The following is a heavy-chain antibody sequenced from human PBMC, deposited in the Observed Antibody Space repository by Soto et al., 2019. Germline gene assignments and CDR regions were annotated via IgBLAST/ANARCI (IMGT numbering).Heavy chain of an antibody. CDR3: AKGSWVHHGSEGGNWLDP. CDR1: GVAFSNSA. D-gene: IGHD3-10*01. V-gene: IGHV3-23*01. CDR2: ISHSGSST. Sequence: EVQLLESGGGLVQPGGSLRLSCAASGVAFSNSAMNWVRQAPGKGLEWVSGISHSGSSTHYADSVKGRFTISRDNSKNTLYLQMNSLRAEDTAVYYCAKGSWVHHGSEGGNWLDPWGQGTRVSVSS. J-gene: IGHJ5*02.